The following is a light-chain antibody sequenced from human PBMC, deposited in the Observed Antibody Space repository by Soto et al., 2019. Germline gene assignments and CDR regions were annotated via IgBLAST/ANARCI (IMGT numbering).Light chain of an antibody. V-gene: IGLV2-14*03. CDR1: SSDVGGYNY. J-gene: IGLJ1*01. Sequence: QSALTQPASVSGSPGQSIAISCTGTSSDVGGYNYVSWYQHHPGEAPKLMIYDVTNRPSGVSNRFSGSKSGNTASLTISGLQTEDEADYYCSSYTSSNTYVFGTGTKVTVL. CDR2: DVT. CDR3: SSYTSSNTYV.